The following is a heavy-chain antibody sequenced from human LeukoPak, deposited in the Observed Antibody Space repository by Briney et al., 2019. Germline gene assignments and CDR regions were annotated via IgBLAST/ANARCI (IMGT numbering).Heavy chain of an antibody. V-gene: IGHV3-23*01. Sequence: GGSLRLSCAASGFIFSSYAMSWVRQAPGKGLEWVSGISGSGDKRFYVDSVKGRFTISRDNSKNTLYLQMNSLRAEDTAVYYCARDFPDYWGQGTLVTVSS. CDR3: ARDFPDY. J-gene: IGHJ4*02. CDR2: ISGSGDKR. CDR1: GFIFSSYA.